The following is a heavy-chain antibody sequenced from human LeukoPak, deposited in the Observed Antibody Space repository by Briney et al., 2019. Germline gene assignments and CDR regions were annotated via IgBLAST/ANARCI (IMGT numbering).Heavy chain of an antibody. J-gene: IGHJ6*02. CDR1: GFTFSGSA. V-gene: IGHV3-73*01. CDR2: IRSKANSYAT. Sequence: GGSLRLSCAASGFTFSGSAMHWVRQASGKGLEWVGRIRSKANSYATAYAASVKGSFTISRDDSKNTAYLQMNSLKTEATAVYYCTHAGTGYYGMDVWGQGTTVTVSS. D-gene: IGHD6-13*01. CDR3: THAGTGYYGMDV.